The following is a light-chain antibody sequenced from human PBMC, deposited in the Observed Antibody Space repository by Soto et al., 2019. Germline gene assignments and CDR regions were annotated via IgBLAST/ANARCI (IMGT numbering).Light chain of an antibody. Sequence: DIVMTQSPATLSVSPGERATLSCGASQSVGSYLAWYQQKPGQAPRLLIYDASTRATDIPGRFSGSGSGTEFTLTISSLQSEDFAVYYCQQYNPPWTFGQGTKVEI. J-gene: IGKJ1*01. CDR3: QQYNPPWT. CDR2: DAS. V-gene: IGKV3D-15*01. CDR1: QSVGSY.